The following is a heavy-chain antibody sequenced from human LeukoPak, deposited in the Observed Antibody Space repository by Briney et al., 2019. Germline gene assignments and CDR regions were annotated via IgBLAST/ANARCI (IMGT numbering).Heavy chain of an antibody. J-gene: IGHJ4*02. CDR1: VGSLSRYY. Sequence: SETLSLTCTLSVGSLSRYYGSWIRQPPGEGREWVGYIYYSGSTNYNPSLKSRVTISVDTSKNQFSLKLSSVTAADTAVYYCAGGVVAALDFDYWGQGTLVTVSS. CDR3: AGGVVAALDFDY. CDR2: IYYSGST. V-gene: IGHV4-59*01. D-gene: IGHD2-15*01.